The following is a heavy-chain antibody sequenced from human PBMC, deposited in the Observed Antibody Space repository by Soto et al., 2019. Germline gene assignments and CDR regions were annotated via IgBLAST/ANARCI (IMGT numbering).Heavy chain of an antibody. J-gene: IGHJ4*02. Sequence: ASVKVSCKASGYTFTGYYMHWVRQAPGQGLEWMGWINPNSGGTNYAQKFQGWVTMTRDTSISTAYMELSRLRSDDTAVYYCAREGGGKQLGLDYWGQGTLVTVSS. D-gene: IGHD6-6*01. V-gene: IGHV1-2*04. CDR2: INPNSGGT. CDR3: AREGGGKQLGLDY. CDR1: GYTFTGYY.